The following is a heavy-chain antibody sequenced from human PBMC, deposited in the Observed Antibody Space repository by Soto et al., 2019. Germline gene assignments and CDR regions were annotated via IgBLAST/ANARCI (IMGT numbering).Heavy chain of an antibody. D-gene: IGHD3-22*01. CDR3: ARSYYYDSSGYYYGETSDY. CDR2: IIPIFGTA. V-gene: IGHV1-69*13. Sequence: SVKVSCKASGGTFSSYAISWVRQAPGQGLEWMGGIIPIFGTANYAQKFQGRVTITADESTSTAYMELSSLRSEDTAVYYCARSYYYDSSGYYYGETSDYWGQGTLVTVPQ. J-gene: IGHJ4*02. CDR1: GGTFSSYA.